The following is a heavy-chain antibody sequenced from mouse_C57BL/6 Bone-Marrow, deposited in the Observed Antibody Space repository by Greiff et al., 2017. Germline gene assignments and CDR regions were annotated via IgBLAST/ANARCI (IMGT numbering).Heavy chain of an antibody. CDR3: TINGMDY. J-gene: IGHJ4*01. V-gene: IGHV1-55*01. CDR1: GYNFTSYW. Sequence: QVHVKQSGAELVKPGASVKMSCKASGYNFTSYWITWVKQRPGQGLEWIGDIYPGSGSTNYNEKFKSKATLTVDTSSSTAYMQLSSLTSEDSAVYYCTINGMDYWGQGTSVTVSS. CDR2: IYPGSGST.